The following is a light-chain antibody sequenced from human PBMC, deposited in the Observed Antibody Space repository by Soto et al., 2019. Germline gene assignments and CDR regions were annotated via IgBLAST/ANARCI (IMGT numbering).Light chain of an antibody. V-gene: IGKV3D-20*02. J-gene: IGKJ4*01. Sequence: EIVFTQSPGTLSLSPGERASLSCRASHSVSSSYLAWYQQTPGQAPRLLVYDTSYRATGVPDRFSGSGSGTDFTLTISSLEPEDFAVYYCQQRSNWLFTFGGGTKVDI. CDR1: HSVSSSY. CDR2: DTS. CDR3: QQRSNWLFT.